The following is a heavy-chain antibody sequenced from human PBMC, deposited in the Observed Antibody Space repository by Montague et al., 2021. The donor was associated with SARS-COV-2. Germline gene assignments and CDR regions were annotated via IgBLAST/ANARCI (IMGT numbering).Heavy chain of an antibody. V-gene: IGHV3-48*02. CDR1: GFSFSQYS. CDR3: ARVEGTMAAAFDR. CDR2: ISSSGHTL. Sequence: SLRLSCAASGFSFSQYSMNWVRLTPGKGLEWLSYISSSGHTLYYADSVXGLFSISRDNAKNSLFLQMNTLRDGDTALYYCARVEGTMAAAFDRWGQGTLVIVSS. D-gene: IGHD6-13*01. J-gene: IGHJ5*02.